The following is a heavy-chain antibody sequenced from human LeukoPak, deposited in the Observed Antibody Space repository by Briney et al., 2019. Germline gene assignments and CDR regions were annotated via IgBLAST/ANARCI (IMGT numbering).Heavy chain of an antibody. CDR2: IIPIFGTA. J-gene: IGHJ6*02. CDR1: GGTFSSYA. D-gene: IGHD6-19*01. CDR3: ARVEFEAVAGTNYYYGMDV. V-gene: IGHV1-69*01. Sequence: ASVKVSCKASGGTFSSYAISWVRQAPGQGLEWMGGIIPIFGTANYAQKFQGRVTITADESTSTAYMELNSLRSEDTAVYYCARVEFEAVAGTNYYYGMDVWGQGTTVTVSS.